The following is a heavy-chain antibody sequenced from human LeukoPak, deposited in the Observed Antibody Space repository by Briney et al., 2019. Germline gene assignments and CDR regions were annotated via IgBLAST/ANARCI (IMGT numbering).Heavy chain of an antibody. V-gene: IGHV3-48*01. CDR2: ISSSSSTI. D-gene: IGHD3-16*01. J-gene: IGHJ4*02. CDR1: GFTFSSYN. Sequence: PGGSLRLSCAASGFTFSSYNMNWVRQAPGKGLEWISYISSSSSTIYYVDSVKGRFTISRDNSKNTLFLQMNRLRAEDTAVYYCAGRRVLDASFDYWGQGTLVTVSS. CDR3: AGRRVLDASFDY.